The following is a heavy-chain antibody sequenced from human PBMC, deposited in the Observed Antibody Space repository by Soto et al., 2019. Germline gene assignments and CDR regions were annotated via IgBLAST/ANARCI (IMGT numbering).Heavy chain of an antibody. CDR1: GFTFSTYT. CDR2: VLQTGSST. Sequence: GGSLRLSCAASGFTFSTYTMSWVRQAPGKGLEWVSAVLQTGSSTYYADSVKGRFTISRDNSKNTLYLQMNNLRAEDTAVYYCAKDFTPDGYWDFDYWGQGTLVTVSS. D-gene: IGHD4-17*01. J-gene: IGHJ4*02. CDR3: AKDFTPDGYWDFDY. V-gene: IGHV3-23*01.